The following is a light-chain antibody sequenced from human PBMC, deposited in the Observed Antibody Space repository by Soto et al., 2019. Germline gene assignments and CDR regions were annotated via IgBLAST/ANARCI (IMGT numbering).Light chain of an antibody. CDR3: QHYNSYSEA. J-gene: IGKJ1*01. CDR1: QTISSW. CDR2: KAS. V-gene: IGKV1-5*03. Sequence: DIQMTQSPSTLSGSVGDRVTITCRASQTISSWLAWYQQKPGKAPKLLIYKASTLKRGVPSRFSGSGSGTELTLTISSLQPDDFATYYCQHYNSYSEAFGQGTKVDIK.